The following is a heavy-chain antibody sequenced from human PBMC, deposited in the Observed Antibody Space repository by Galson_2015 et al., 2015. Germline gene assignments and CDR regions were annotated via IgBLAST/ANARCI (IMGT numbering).Heavy chain of an antibody. Sequence: SLRLSCAASGFTFSSYAMHWVRQAPGKGLEWVAVISYDGSNKYYADSVKGRFTISRGNSKNTLYLQMNSLRAEDTAVYYCARDYYDSSGYPDYWGQGTLVTVSS. D-gene: IGHD3-22*01. J-gene: IGHJ4*02. CDR2: ISYDGSNK. V-gene: IGHV3-30-3*01. CDR1: GFTFSSYA. CDR3: ARDYYDSSGYPDY.